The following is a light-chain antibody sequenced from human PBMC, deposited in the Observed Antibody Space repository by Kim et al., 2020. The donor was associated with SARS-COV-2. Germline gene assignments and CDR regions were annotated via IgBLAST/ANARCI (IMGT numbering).Light chain of an antibody. V-gene: IGKV3-20*01. CDR1: QSVSNSY. J-gene: IGKJ1*01. Sequence: PGERATLYCRASQSVSNSYLAWYQQKPGQAPRLLMYDASRRATGIADRFSGSGSGTDFTLTITRLEPEDFAVYYCQQYGTSPPWTFGQGTKV. CDR2: DAS. CDR3: QQYGTSPPWT.